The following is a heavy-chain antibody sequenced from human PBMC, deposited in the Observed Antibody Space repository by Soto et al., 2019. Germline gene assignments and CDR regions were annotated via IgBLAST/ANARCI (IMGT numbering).Heavy chain of an antibody. V-gene: IGHV5-51*01. Sequence: HGESLKISCKGSGYSFTSYWIFWVRQMPVKGLEFMGIIYPFYSDTRYSPSFQGHVTISSYNSISTSYLQWSSLKASDTAMYYCARGGSSTSCFDYWGQGTLVTVSS. D-gene: IGHD2-2*01. CDR3: ARGGSSTSCFDY. J-gene: IGHJ4*02. CDR2: IYPFYSDT. CDR1: GYSFTSYW.